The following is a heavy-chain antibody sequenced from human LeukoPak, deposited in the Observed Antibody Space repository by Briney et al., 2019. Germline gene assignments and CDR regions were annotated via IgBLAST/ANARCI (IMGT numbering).Heavy chain of an antibody. V-gene: IGHV4-34*01. CDR3: ARVPGSNMRDTTKYGMDV. CDR2: INHSGSP. D-gene: IGHD1-1*01. Sequence: SETLSLTCAVYGGSFSGYYWSWIRQPPGKGLEWIGEINHSGSPNYNPSLKSRVTISVDTSKNQFSLKLSSVTAADTAVYYCARVPGSNMRDTTKYGMDVWGQGTTVTVSS. J-gene: IGHJ6*02. CDR1: GGSFSGYY.